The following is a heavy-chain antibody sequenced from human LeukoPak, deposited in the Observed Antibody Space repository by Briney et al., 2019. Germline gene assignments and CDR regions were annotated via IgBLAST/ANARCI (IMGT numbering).Heavy chain of an antibody. CDR1: GGSISSSSYY. Sequence: SETLSLTCTVSGGSISSSSYYWGWIRQPPGEGLEWLGSIFYSGTTFYNPSRKSRITISVDTSTNQFSLKLSSVTAADTAVYYCAREWVNDILTGYHTSGYDYWGQGTLVTVSS. D-gene: IGHD3-9*01. CDR2: IFYSGTT. V-gene: IGHV4-39*07. CDR3: AREWVNDILTGYHTSGYDY. J-gene: IGHJ4*02.